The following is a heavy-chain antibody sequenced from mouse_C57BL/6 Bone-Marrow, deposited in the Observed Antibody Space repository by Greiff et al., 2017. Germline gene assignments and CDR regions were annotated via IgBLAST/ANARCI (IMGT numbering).Heavy chain of an antibody. D-gene: IGHD2-14*01. CDR1: GYTFTNYW. Sequence: VQLQQPGAELVKPGASVKLSCKASGYTFTNYWMPWVKPRPGQGLAWIGMMHPNGGSPAYNEKFKSEAPLSVDKSSRTAYMELRSLTTEDSAVYYWARAEEYDDYTMDYWGQGTSVTVSS. V-gene: IGHV1-64*01. CDR2: MHPNGGSP. CDR3: ARAEEYDDYTMDY. J-gene: IGHJ4*01.